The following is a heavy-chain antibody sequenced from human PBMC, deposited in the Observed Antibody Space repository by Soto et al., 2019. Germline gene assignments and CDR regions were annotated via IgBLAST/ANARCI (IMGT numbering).Heavy chain of an antibody. J-gene: IGHJ6*02. CDR1: GGSISSYY. CDR3: AGVNGDYYYGMDV. CDR2: IYYSGST. V-gene: IGHV4-59*01. Sequence: SETLSLTCTVSGGSISSYYWSWIRQPPGKGLEWLGHIYYSGSTNYNPSLKSRVTISVDTSKNQFSLKLSSVTAADTAVYYCAGVNGDYYYGMDVWGQGTTVTVSS.